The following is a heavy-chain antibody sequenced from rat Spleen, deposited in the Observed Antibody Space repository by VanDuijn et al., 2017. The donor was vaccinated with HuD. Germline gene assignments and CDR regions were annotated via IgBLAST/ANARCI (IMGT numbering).Heavy chain of an antibody. Sequence: QVQVKESGPGLVQPSETLSLTCIVSGFSLTSYSVSWVRQTPGKGLEWIAAISSGGSTYYNSALKSRLGISRDTSKNQVFLKITRRQSEDTTTDDCARGVVGTTVEWFAYWGQGTLVTVSS. CDR1: GFSLTSYS. CDR3: ARGVVGTTVEWFAY. D-gene: IGHD1-5*01. J-gene: IGHJ3*01. V-gene: IGHV2-6*01. CDR2: ISSGGST.